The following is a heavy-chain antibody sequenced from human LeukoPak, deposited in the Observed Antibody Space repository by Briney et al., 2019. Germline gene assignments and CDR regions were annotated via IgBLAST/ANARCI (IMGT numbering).Heavy chain of an antibody. V-gene: IGHV4-34*01. Sequence: SETLSLTCAVYGGSFSGYYWSWIRQPPGKGLEWIGEINHSGSTNYNPFLKSRVTISVDTSKNQFSLKLSSVTAADTAVYYCARLTVFDYWGQGTLVTVSS. CDR2: INHSGST. CDR3: ARLTVFDY. CDR1: GGSFSGYY. J-gene: IGHJ4*02.